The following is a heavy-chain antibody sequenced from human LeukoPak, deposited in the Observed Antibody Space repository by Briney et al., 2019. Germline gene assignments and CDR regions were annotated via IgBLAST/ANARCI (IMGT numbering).Heavy chain of an antibody. CDR1: GFTFSSYS. Sequence: PGRSLRLSCAASGFTFSSYSMNWVRQAPGKGLEWVSSISSSSSYIYYADSVKGRFTISRDNAKNSLYLQMNSLRAEDTAVYYCARDDGSGSSPHDYWGQGTLVTVSS. CDR3: ARDDGSGSSPHDY. D-gene: IGHD3-10*01. CDR2: ISSSSSYI. J-gene: IGHJ4*02. V-gene: IGHV3-21*01.